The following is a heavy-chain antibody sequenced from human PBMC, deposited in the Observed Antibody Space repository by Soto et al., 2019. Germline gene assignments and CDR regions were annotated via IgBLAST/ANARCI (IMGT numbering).Heavy chain of an antibody. Sequence: PSETLSLTCTVSGGSISSSSYYWGWIRQPPGKGLEWIGSIYYSGSTYYNPSLKSRVTISVDTSKNQFSLKLSSVTAAGTAVYYCARQHVLLWFGEFGGMDVWGQGTTVTVSS. CDR3: ARQHVLLWFGEFGGMDV. V-gene: IGHV4-39*01. CDR1: GGSISSSSYY. CDR2: IYYSGST. D-gene: IGHD3-10*01. J-gene: IGHJ6*02.